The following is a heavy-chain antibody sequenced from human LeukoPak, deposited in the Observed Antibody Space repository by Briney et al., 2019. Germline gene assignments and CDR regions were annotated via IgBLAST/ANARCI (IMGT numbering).Heavy chain of an antibody. Sequence: GESLKTSCKASGYNFHKSWIGWVRQMPGKGLEWMAIVYPDDSRTKYSPSFQGQITISADKSINTAYLQWSSLRASDTAMYYCARPDYFASHDWGQGTLVTVSS. V-gene: IGHV5-51*01. J-gene: IGHJ4*02. D-gene: IGHD2/OR15-2a*01. CDR3: ARPDYFASHD. CDR2: VYPDDSRT. CDR1: GYNFHKSW.